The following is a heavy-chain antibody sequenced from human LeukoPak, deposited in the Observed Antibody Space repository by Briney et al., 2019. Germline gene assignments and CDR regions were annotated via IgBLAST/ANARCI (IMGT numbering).Heavy chain of an antibody. D-gene: IGHD4-17*01. J-gene: IGHJ5*02. CDR1: GGSFSGYY. V-gene: IGHV3-11*01. CDR3: TRLYGDRPYNWFDP. CDR2: ISSSGSTI. Sequence: LSLTCAVYGGSFSGYYMSWIRQAPGKGLEWVSYISSSGSTISYADSVKGRFTSSRDNAKKSLYLQMNSLRAEDTAVYYCTRLYGDRPYNWFDPWGQGTLVTVSS.